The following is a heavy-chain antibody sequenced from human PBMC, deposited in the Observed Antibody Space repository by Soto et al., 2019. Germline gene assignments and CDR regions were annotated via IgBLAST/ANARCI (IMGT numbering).Heavy chain of an antibody. V-gene: IGHV1-46*03. CDR2: IDPSGGAT. J-gene: IGHJ4*02. Sequence: QVQLVQSGAEVKKPGASVMVSCRASGYTFTSHYMHWVRQAPGQGLEWMGMIDPSGGATTYAQKFQSRVTITRDTSTTTVYMDLNSLRPEDTAVYSCSRGLWQWLFDYWGQGTLVTVSS. CDR3: SRGLWQWLFDY. CDR1: GYTFTSHY. D-gene: IGHD6-19*01.